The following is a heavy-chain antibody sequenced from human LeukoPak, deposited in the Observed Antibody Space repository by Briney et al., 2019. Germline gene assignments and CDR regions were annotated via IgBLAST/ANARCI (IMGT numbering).Heavy chain of an antibody. CDR2: ISAYNGNT. CDR3: ARPMYSSSSSAFDY. CDR1: GYTFTSYG. V-gene: IGHV1-18*01. D-gene: IGHD6-6*01. J-gene: IGHJ4*02. Sequence: GASVKVSCKASGYTFTSYGISWVRQAPGQGLEWMGWISAYNGNTNYAQKLQGRVTMTTDTSTSTAYMELSSLRSEDTAVYYCARPMYSSSSSAFDYWGQGTLVTVSS.